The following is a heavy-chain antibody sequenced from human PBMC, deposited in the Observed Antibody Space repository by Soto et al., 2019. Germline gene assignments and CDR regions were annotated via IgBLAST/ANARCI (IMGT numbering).Heavy chain of an antibody. CDR3: ARALYSSSWYGY. V-gene: IGHV4-59*01. CDR2: IYYSGST. Sequence: SETLSLTCTVSGGSISGYYWSWIRQPPGKGLEWIGYIYYSGSTNYNPSLKSRVTISVDTSKNQFSLKLSSVTAADTAVYYCARALYSSSWYGYWGKGTLVTVSS. CDR1: GGSISGYY. J-gene: IGHJ4*02. D-gene: IGHD6-13*01.